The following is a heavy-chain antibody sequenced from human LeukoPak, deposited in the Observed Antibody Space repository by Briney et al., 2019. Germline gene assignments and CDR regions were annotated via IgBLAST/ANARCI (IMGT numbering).Heavy chain of an antibody. Sequence: SGTLSLTCAVSGGSISNNNWWGWVRQPPGKGLEWIGETFHSGATNYNPSLKSRVTISVDTSKNQFSLKLSSVTAADTAVYYCARDLTGPYAFDIWGQGTMVTVSS. J-gene: IGHJ3*02. V-gene: IGHV4-4*02. CDR1: GGSISNNNW. CDR2: TFHSGAT. CDR3: ARDLTGPYAFDI. D-gene: IGHD3-10*01.